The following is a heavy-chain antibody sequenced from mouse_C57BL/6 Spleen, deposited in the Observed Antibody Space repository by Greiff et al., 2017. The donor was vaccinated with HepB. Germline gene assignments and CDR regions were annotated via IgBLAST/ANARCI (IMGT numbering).Heavy chain of an antibody. D-gene: IGHD4-1*01. CDR3: VRAPNWDDYFDY. Sequence: EVHLVESGGGLVQPKGSLKLSCAASGFTFNTYAMHWVRQAPGKGLEWVARIRSKSSTYATYYADSVKDSFTISSDNSKRMLYLQMNNLKTEDTAMYYCVRAPNWDDYFDYWGQGTTLTVSS. J-gene: IGHJ2*01. CDR1: GFTFNTYA. V-gene: IGHV10-3*01. CDR2: IRSKSSTYAT.